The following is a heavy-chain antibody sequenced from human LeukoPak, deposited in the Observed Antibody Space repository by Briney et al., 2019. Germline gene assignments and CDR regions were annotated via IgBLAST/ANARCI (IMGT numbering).Heavy chain of an antibody. J-gene: IGHJ4*02. CDR3: AKEYQYSYGCAVNYFDY. Sequence: LPGGSLGLSCAASGFTFSSYAMSWVRQAPGKGLEWVSSISSSGGSTFYADSVKGRFTISRDYSKNTLYLQMNSLRAEDTAVYYCAKEYQYSYGCAVNYFDYWGQGTLVTVSS. V-gene: IGHV3-23*01. CDR2: ISSSGGST. CDR1: GFTFSSYA. D-gene: IGHD5-18*01.